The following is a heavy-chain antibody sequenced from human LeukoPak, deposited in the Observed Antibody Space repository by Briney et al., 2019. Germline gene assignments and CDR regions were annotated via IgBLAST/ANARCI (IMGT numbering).Heavy chain of an antibody. V-gene: IGHV4-61*02. J-gene: IGHJ4*02. CDR2: IYTSGST. Sequence: PSETLSLTCTVSGGSISSGSYYWSWIRQPAGKGLEWIGRIYTSGSTNYNPSLKSRVTISVDTSKNQFSLKLSSVTAADTAVYYCARGSYDFWSGYPIYIDYWGQGTLVTVSS. CDR3: ARGSYDFWSGYPIYIDY. D-gene: IGHD3-3*01. CDR1: GGSISSGSYY.